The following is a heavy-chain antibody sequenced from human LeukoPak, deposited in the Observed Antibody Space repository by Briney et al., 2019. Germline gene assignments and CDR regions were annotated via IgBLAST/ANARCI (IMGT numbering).Heavy chain of an antibody. J-gene: IGHJ3*02. CDR1: GFTFSSYS. D-gene: IGHD3-16*01. V-gene: IGHV3-21*01. CDR2: ISSSSSYI. Sequence: GGSLRLSCAASGFTFSSYSMNWVRQAPGKGLEWVSSISSSSSYIYYADSVKGRFTISRDNAKNSLYLQMNSLRAEDTAVYYCASSEAGGAFDIWGQGTIVTVSS. CDR3: ASSEAGGAFDI.